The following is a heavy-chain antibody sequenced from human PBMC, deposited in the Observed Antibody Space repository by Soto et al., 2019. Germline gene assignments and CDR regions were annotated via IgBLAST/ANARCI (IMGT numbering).Heavy chain of an antibody. Sequence: GASVKVSCKASGYTFTSYYMHWVRQAPGRGLEWMGIINPSGGSTSYAQKFQGRVTMTRDPYMSTVYMELSSLRSEDTAVYYCARPDLTDSSSGGVSWGQGALVTVSS. CDR2: INPSGGST. CDR1: GYTFTSYY. V-gene: IGHV1-46*01. D-gene: IGHD6-13*01. CDR3: ARPDLTDSSSGGVS. J-gene: IGHJ5*02.